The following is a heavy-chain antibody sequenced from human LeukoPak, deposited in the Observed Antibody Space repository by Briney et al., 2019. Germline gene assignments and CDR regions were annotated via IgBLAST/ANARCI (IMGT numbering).Heavy chain of an antibody. V-gene: IGHV5-51*01. D-gene: IGHD5-18*01. J-gene: IGHJ3*02. Sequence: GESLKISCKGSGYSFTSHWNGWVRQMPGKGLEWVGLIYPGDSDTRYSPSFQGQVTISADKSISTAYLQWSSLKASDTAMYYCARDDRGYSYGSDAFDIWGQGTMVTVSS. CDR3: ARDDRGYSYGSDAFDI. CDR2: IYPGDSDT. CDR1: GYSFTSHW.